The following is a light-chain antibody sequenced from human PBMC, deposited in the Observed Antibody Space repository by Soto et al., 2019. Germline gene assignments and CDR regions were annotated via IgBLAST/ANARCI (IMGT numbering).Light chain of an antibody. CDR3: SSYTSSSTPNWV. V-gene: IGLV2-14*01. J-gene: IGLJ3*02. CDR1: SSDVGGYNY. CDR2: XXX. Sequence: QSALTQPASVSGSPGQSITISCTGTSSDVGGYNYVSWYQQHPGKAPKXXXXXXXXRPSGVSXRXXXXXXXXXXSXXXSGLQAEDEAAYYCSSYTSSSTPNWVFGGGTKLTVL.